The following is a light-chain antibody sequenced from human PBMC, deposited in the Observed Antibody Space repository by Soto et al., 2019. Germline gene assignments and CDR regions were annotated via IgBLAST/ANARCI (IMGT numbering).Light chain of an antibody. CDR3: QQYYSYPAIT. V-gene: IGKV1-8*01. Sequence: AIRMTQSPSSFSASTGDRVTITCRASQGISSYLAWYQQKPGKAPKLLINAASTLQSGVPSRFSGSGSGTDFTLTISCLQSEDFATYYCQQYYSYPAITFGQGTRLEIK. CDR1: QGISSY. J-gene: IGKJ5*01. CDR2: AAS.